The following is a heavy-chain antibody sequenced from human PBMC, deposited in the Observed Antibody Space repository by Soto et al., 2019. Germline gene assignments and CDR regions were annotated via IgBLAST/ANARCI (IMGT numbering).Heavy chain of an antibody. J-gene: IGHJ4*02. D-gene: IGHD3-16*01. CDR3: ATYFFGGGGRGY. CDR2: INYNGNT. V-gene: IGHV4-59*08. Sequence: QVQLQESGPGLVKPSETLSLTCTVSGGSVTDHHLSWVRQPPGKGLEWLGYINYNGNTMYNPSLWGRVTISVDTSNSQSSLKWSSVTAADPALYYGATYFFGGGGRGYWGQGTLATVSS. CDR1: GGSVTDHH.